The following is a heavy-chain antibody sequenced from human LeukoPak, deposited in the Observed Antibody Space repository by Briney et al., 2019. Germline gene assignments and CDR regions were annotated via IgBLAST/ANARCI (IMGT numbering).Heavy chain of an antibody. D-gene: IGHD3-22*01. CDR2: ISGSGGST. CDR3: ARARAGYYYDSITRGLTDY. J-gene: IGHJ4*02. V-gene: IGHV3-23*01. CDR1: GFTFSSYA. Sequence: PGGSLRLSCAASGFTFSSYAMSWVRQAPGKGLEWVSAISGSGGSTYYADSVKGRFTISRDNSKNTLYLQMNSLRAEDTAVYYCARARAGYYYDSITRGLTDYWGQGTLVTVSS.